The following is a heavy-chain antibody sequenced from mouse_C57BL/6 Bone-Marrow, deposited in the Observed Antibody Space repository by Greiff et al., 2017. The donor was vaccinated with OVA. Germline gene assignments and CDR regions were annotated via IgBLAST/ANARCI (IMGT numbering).Heavy chain of an antibody. Sequence: VKLVESGAELVKPGASVKISCKASGYAFSSYWMNWVKQRPGKGLEWIGQIYPGDGDTNYNGKFKGKATLTADKSSSTAYMQLSSLTSEDSAVYFCARSSAMDYWGQGTSVTVSS. CDR3: ARSSAMDY. CDR1: GYAFSSYW. CDR2: IYPGDGDT. J-gene: IGHJ4*01. V-gene: IGHV1-80*01.